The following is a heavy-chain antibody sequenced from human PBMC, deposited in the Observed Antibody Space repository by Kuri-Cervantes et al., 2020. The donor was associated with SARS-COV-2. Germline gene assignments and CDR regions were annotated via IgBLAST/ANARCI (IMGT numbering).Heavy chain of an antibody. D-gene: IGHD1-1*01. CDR1: GNRFTGYW. J-gene: IGHJ4*02. CDR3: ARGAYNSLLED. Sequence: GESLKISCEGSGNRFTGYWITWVRQMPGKGLEWMGAIDPTDSNTKYSPSFEGHVSISGDSSINTVYLQWSSLKASDTAMYYCARGAYNSLLEDWGQGTLVTVSS. V-gene: IGHV5-10-1*01. CDR2: IDPTDSNT.